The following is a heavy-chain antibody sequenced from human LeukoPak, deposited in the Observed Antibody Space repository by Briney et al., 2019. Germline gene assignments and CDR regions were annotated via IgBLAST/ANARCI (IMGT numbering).Heavy chain of an antibody. V-gene: IGHV4-39*07. CDR3: ASSETEQWLVRTSYFDY. Sequence: PSETLSLTCTVSGGSISSSSYYWGWIRQPPGKGLEWIGSIYYSGSTYYNPSLKSRVTISVDTSKNQFSLKLSSVTAADTAVYYCASSETEQWLVRTSYFDYWGQGTLVTVSS. CDR1: GGSISSSSYY. J-gene: IGHJ4*02. CDR2: IYYSGST. D-gene: IGHD6-19*01.